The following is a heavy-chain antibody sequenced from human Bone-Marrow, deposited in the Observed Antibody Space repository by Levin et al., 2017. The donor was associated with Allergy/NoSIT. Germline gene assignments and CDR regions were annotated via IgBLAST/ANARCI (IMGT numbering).Heavy chain of an antibody. CDR2: IKQDGSEK. D-gene: IGHD3-10*01. V-gene: IGHV3-7*01. J-gene: IGHJ5*02. CDR3: ARDVGGEKGDSWFDL. CDR1: GITLRSYW. Sequence: GGSLRLSCSTSGITLRSYWMNWVRQAPGKGLEWVANIKQDGSEKHYVDSVKGRFTISRDNAKNSLYLQMNSLRAEDTAVYYCARDVGGEKGDSWFDLWGQGTLVTVSS.